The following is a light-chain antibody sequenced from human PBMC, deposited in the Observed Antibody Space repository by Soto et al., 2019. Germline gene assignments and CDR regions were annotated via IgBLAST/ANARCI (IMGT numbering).Light chain of an antibody. Sequence: QSVLTQPRSVSGSPGQSVTISCTGTSSDVGAYDYVSWYQQHPGKAPKLMIYDVSKRPSGVPDRFSGSKSGNTASLTISGLQAEDEADYYCSSYAGSNTVFGNGTKVTVL. CDR3: SSYAGSNTV. V-gene: IGLV2-11*01. CDR1: SSDVGAYDY. CDR2: DVS. J-gene: IGLJ1*01.